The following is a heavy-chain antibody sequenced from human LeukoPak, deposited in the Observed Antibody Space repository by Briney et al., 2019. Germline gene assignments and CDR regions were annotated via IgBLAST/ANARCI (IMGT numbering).Heavy chain of an antibody. Sequence: PGGSLRLSCAASGFTVSSNYMSWVRQAPGKGLEWVSVIYSGGSTYYADSVKGRFTISRDNSKSTLYLQMNSLRAEDTAVYYCARESLNSGCDYDDYWGQGTLVTVSS. CDR1: GFTVSSNY. CDR3: ARESLNSGCDYDDY. CDR2: IYSGGST. V-gene: IGHV3-66*01. J-gene: IGHJ4*02. D-gene: IGHD5-12*01.